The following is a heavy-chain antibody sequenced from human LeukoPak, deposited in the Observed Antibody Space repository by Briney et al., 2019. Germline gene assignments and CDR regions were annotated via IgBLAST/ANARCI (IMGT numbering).Heavy chain of an antibody. CDR1: GGSISSYY. CDR2: IYYSGST. Sequence: PSETLSLTCTVSGGSISSYYWSWIRQPPGKGLEWIGYIYYSGSTNYNPSLKSRVTISVDTSKNQFSLKLSSVTAADTAVYYCARAVCSSGWASVCAVTYFQHWGQGTLVTVSS. J-gene: IGHJ1*01. V-gene: IGHV4-59*01. CDR3: ARAVCSSGWASVCAVTYFQH. D-gene: IGHD6-19*01.